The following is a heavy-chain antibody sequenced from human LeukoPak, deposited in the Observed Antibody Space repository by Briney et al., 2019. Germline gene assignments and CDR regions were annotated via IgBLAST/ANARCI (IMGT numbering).Heavy chain of an antibody. CDR2: IRQDSVYT. CDR1: GFTLSRHY. D-gene: IGHD2-2*01. J-gene: IGHJ3*02. CDR3: LSEGRTSCGHDAFDI. V-gene: IGHV3-7*01. Sequence: GGSLTLSCSASGFTLSRHYMSWVRQAPRKGLEWVANIRQDSVYTIFVDSVKDRFSISRDNDKNTLSLQKNSHIAEATAMDYCLSEGRTSCGHDAFDIWGQGTMVTVSS.